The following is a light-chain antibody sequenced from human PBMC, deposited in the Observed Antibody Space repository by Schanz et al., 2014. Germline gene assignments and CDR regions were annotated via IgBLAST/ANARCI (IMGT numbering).Light chain of an antibody. V-gene: IGLV2-14*03. CDR1: SSDVGGYNY. J-gene: IGLJ1*01. Sequence: QSALTQPASVSGSPGQSITLSCTGTSSDVGGYNYVSWYQHHPGKAPKLMIYDVNNRPSGVSNRFSGSKSGNTASLTISGLQAEDEADYYCRSYTSSSTPFVFGTGTKLTVL. CDR3: RSYTSSSTPFV. CDR2: DVN.